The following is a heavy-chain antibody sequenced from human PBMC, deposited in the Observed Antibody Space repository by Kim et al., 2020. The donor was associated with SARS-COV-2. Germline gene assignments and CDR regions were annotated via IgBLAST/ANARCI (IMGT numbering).Heavy chain of an antibody. J-gene: IGHJ6*02. V-gene: IGHV1-8*01. CDR2: MNPNSGNT. Sequence: ASVKVSCKASGYTFTSYDINWVRQVTGQGLEWMGWMNPNSGNTGYAQKFQGRVTMTRNTSISTAYMELSSLRSEDTAVYYCAREGITMVQGVIRYYYGMDVWGQGTTVTVSS. CDR1: GYTFTSYD. CDR3: AREGITMVQGVIRYYYGMDV. D-gene: IGHD3-10*01.